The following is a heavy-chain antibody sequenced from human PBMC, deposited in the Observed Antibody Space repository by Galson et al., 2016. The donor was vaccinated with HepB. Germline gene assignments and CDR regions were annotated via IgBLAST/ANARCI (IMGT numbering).Heavy chain of an antibody. CDR2: IFYSGRT. V-gene: IGHV4-61*01. D-gene: IGHD3-10*01. J-gene: IGHJ1*01. CDR3: AREFSHDNPAWGSYGMDV. CDR1: GGSVSGPYYY. Sequence: SETLSLTCNVSGGSVSGPYYYWSWIRQPPGKGLGYIGHIFYSGRTTYNPSLRSRVTISLDTSENQFSLRLSSVTAADTALYYCAREFSHDNPAWGSYGMDVWGQGTLVTVSS.